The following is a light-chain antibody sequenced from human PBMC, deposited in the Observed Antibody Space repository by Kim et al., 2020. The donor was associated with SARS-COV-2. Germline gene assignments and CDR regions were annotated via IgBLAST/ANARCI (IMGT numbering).Light chain of an antibody. CDR3: QQYNDSLLT. J-gene: IGKJ4*01. V-gene: IGKV1-5*01. CDR1: ETIDTW. CDR2: DAS. Sequence: EDRDTRSGRASETIDTWLAWYQKRPGKAPKLLIYDASVLETGVPSRVTGSGSGTEFTLTISSLQPDDYASYYCQQYNDSLLTFGGGTKVDIK.